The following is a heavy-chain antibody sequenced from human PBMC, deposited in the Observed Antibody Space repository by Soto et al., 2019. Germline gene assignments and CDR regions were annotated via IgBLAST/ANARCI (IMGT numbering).Heavy chain of an antibody. V-gene: IGHV3-23*01. J-gene: IGHJ6*02. CDR1: GFTFSNYA. CDR3: ASVVRYFGTPYGMDV. CDR2: IGSSGSNT. Sequence: EVQLLESGEGLVQPGGSLKLSCAASGFTFSNYAMSWVRQAPGKGLEWVSGIGSSGSNTYYADSVKGRFTISRDNSKNTLLLQMNSLRAEDTAEYYCASVVRYFGTPYGMDVWGQGTTVTVSS. D-gene: IGHD3-9*01.